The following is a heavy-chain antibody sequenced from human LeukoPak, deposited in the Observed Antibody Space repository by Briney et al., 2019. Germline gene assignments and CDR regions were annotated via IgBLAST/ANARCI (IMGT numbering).Heavy chain of an antibody. J-gene: IGHJ4*02. V-gene: IGHV1-69*05. CDR1: GGTFSSYA. CDR3: AREDYGDYFFDY. CDR2: IIPIFGTA. D-gene: IGHD4-17*01. Sequence: ASVKVSCKASGGTFSSYAISWVRQAPGQGLEWMGEIIPIFGTASYAQKFQGGVTITTDESTTTAYMELSSLRSEDTAVYYCAREDYGDYFFDYWGQGTLVTVSS.